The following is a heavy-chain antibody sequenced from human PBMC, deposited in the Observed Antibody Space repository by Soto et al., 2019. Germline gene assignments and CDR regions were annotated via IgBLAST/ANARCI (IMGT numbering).Heavy chain of an antibody. D-gene: IGHD3-22*01. CDR3: ARDRSPAVPPYGYDSSGYYYGHAFDI. Sequence: GASVKVSCKASGYTFTGYYMHWVRQAPGQGLEWMGWINPNSGGTNYAQKFQGRVTMTRDTSISTAYMELSRLRSDDTAVYYCARDRSPAVPPYGYDSSGYYYGHAFDIWGQGTMVTVS. J-gene: IGHJ3*02. CDR2: INPNSGGT. CDR1: GYTFTGYY. V-gene: IGHV1-2*02.